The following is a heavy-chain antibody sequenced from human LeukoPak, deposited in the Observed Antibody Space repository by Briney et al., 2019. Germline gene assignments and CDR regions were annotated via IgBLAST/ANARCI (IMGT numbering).Heavy chain of an antibody. CDR2: IRSKADSYAT. D-gene: IGHD3-16*01. CDR1: GFTFSGSA. CDR3: TTLRDYYYYYYMDV. Sequence: GGSLRLSCAASGFTFSGSAIHWVRQASGKGLEWVGRIRSKADSYATAYAASVKGRFTISRDDSKNTAYLQMNSLKTEDTAVYYCTTLRDYYYYYYMDVWGKGTTVTVSS. V-gene: IGHV3-73*01. J-gene: IGHJ6*03.